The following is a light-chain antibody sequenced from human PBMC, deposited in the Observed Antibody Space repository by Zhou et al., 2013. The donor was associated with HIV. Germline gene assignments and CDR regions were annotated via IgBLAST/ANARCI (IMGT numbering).Light chain of an antibody. Sequence: DVVLTQSPLSLPVTLGQPASISCRASQSLVHSDGSTYLNWFQQRPGQSPRRLLYKVSNRDSGVPDRVSGSGSGTDFTLKISRVEAEDVGVYYCMQGTHWPPYTFGQGTKLELK. J-gene: IGKJ2*01. CDR1: QSLVHSDGSTY. V-gene: IGKV2-30*02. CDR2: KVS. CDR3: MQGTHWPPYT.